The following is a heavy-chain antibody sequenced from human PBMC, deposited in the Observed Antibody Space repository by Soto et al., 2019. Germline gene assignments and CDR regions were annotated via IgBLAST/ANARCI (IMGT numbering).Heavy chain of an antibody. Sequence: ASETLSLTCAVYGGSFSGYYWSWIRQPPGKGLEWIGEINHSGSTNYNPSLKSRVTISVDTSKNQFSLKLSSVTAADTAVYYCARGGNYYGSGSYNYYYRMDVWGQATTVTVSS. CDR3: ARGGNYYGSGSYNYYYRMDV. V-gene: IGHV4-34*01. D-gene: IGHD3-10*01. CDR1: GGSFSGYY. CDR2: INHSGST. J-gene: IGHJ6*02.